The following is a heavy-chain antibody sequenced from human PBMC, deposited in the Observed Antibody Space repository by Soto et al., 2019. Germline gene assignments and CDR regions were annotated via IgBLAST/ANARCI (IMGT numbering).Heavy chain of an antibody. CDR2: FDPEDGET. CDR3: ATGRVPAAESYYYYYMDV. D-gene: IGHD2-2*01. Sequence: GASVKVSCKVSGYTLTELSVHWVRQAPGKGLEWMGGFDPEDGETIYAQKFQGRVTMTEDTSTDTAYMELSSLRSEDTAVYYCATGRVPAAESYYYYYMDVWGKGTTVTVSS. V-gene: IGHV1-24*01. J-gene: IGHJ6*03. CDR1: GYTLTELS.